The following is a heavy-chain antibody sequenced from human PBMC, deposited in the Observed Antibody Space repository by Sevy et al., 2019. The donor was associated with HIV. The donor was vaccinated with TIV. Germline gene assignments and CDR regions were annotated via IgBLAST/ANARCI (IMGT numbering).Heavy chain of an antibody. J-gene: IGHJ4*02. CDR2: ISSSGSTI. D-gene: IGHD2-15*01. CDR3: ARGGVVAYYFDY. CDR1: GFTFSSYE. V-gene: IGHV3-48*03. Sequence: GGSLRPSCAASGFTFSSYEMNWVRQAPGKGLEWVSYISSSGSTIYYADSVKGRFTISRDNAKNSLYLQMNSLRAEDTAVYYCARGGVVAYYFDYWGQGTLVTVSS.